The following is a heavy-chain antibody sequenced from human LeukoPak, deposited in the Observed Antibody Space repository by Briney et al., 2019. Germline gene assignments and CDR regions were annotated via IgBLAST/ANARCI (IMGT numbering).Heavy chain of an antibody. J-gene: IGHJ3*02. D-gene: IGHD1-26*01. Sequence: GGSPRLSCAASGFPFSSYAMSWVRQAPGKGLEWVSAISGSGGSTYYADSVKGRFTISRDNSKNTLYLQMNSLRPEDTAVYYCAKDSKGSNWLDAFDIWGQGTMVTVSS. CDR1: GFPFSSYA. CDR2: ISGSGGST. CDR3: AKDSKGSNWLDAFDI. V-gene: IGHV3-23*01.